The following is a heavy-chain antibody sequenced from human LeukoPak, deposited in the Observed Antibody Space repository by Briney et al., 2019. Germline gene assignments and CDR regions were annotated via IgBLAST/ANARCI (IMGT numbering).Heavy chain of an antibody. V-gene: IGHV1-2*02. CDR1: GYTFTGYY. J-gene: IGHJ4*02. Sequence: ASVKVSCKVSGYTFTGYYMHWVRQAPGQGLEWMGWVNPNSGGTNYAQKFQGRVTMTRDTSISTAYMELSRLRSDDTAVYYCARDPDIVVVVATKYYFDYWGQGTLVTVSS. CDR3: ARDPDIVVVVATKYYFDY. D-gene: IGHD2-15*01. CDR2: VNPNSGGT.